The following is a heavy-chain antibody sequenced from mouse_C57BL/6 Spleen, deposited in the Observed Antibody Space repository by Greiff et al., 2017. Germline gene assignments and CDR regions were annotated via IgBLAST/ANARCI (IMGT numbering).Heavy chain of an antibody. Sequence: EVKLVESGGGLVKPGGSLKLSCAASGFTFSDYGMHWVRQAPEKGLEWVAYISSGSSTIYYADTVKGRFTLSRDNAKNTLFLQMTSLRSEDTAMYYCAMAHLSSYAMDYWGQGTSVTVSS. CDR1: GFTFSDYG. D-gene: IGHD1-1*01. CDR3: AMAHLSSYAMDY. J-gene: IGHJ4*01. V-gene: IGHV5-17*01. CDR2: ISSGSSTI.